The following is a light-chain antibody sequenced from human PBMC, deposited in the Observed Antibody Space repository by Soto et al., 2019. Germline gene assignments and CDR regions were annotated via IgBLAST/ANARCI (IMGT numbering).Light chain of an antibody. CDR1: SSDVGGYNY. CDR3: SSYTSSSILYV. V-gene: IGLV2-14*01. CDR2: DVS. Sequence: QSALTQPDSVSGSPGQSITISCTGTSSDVGGYNYVSWYQQHPGKAPKLMIYDVSNRPSGVSNRFSGSKSGNTASLTISGLQAEDEADYYCSSYTSSSILYVFGTGTKLTVL. J-gene: IGLJ1*01.